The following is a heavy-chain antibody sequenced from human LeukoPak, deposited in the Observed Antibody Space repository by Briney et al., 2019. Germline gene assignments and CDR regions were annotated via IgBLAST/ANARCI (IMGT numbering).Heavy chain of an antibody. D-gene: IGHD3-3*01. CDR2: MNPNSGNT. CDR3: ARGPKRDFWSGYLSSYMDV. CDR1: VYTFTSYD. V-gene: IGHV1-8*01. J-gene: IGHJ6*03. Sequence: ASVKVSCKASVYTFTSYDINCVRQATGQGLECMVWMNPNSGNTGYAQKFQVRVTMTRNTSISTAYMELSRLRSEDTAVYYCARGPKRDFWSGYLSSYMDVWGKGTTVTVSS.